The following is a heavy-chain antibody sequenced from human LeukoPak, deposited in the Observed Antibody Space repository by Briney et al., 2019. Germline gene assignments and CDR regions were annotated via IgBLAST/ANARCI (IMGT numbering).Heavy chain of an antibody. CDR3: ARDFYYYGSGSPSKIAGAFDI. CDR2: ISAYNGNT. CDR1: GYTFTSYG. Sequence: GASVKVSCKASGYTFTSYGISWVRQAPGRGLEWMGWISAYNGNTNYAQKLQGRVTMTTDTSTSTAYMELRSLRSDDTAVYYCARDFYYYGSGSPSKIAGAFDIWGQGTMVTVSS. D-gene: IGHD3-10*01. J-gene: IGHJ3*02. V-gene: IGHV1-18*01.